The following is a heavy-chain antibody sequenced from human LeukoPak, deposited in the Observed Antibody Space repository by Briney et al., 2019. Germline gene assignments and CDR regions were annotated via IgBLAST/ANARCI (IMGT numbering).Heavy chain of an antibody. Sequence: PGGSLRLSCAASGFTFSSYAMHWVRQAPGKGLEWVAVISYDGSNKYYADSVKGRFTISRDNSKNTLYLQMNGLRAEDTAVYYCARSDLVATYYYYYGMDVWGQGTTVTVSS. CDR2: ISYDGSNK. D-gene: IGHD5-12*01. CDR1: GFTFSSYA. CDR3: ARSDLVATYYYYYGMDV. V-gene: IGHV3-30*04. J-gene: IGHJ6*02.